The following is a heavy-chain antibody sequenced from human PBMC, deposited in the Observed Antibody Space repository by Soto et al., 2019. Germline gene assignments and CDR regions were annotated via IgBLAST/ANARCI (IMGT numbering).Heavy chain of an antibody. CDR3: ARDGMGGYYSDTSGPPVAWFDP. Sequence: VASVKVSCKASGYTFTSYGMNWVRQAPGRGLEWMGWINPGNGNTKYSQKFQGRVIIERDTSASTAYMELSSLRSEDTAVYYCARDGMGGYYSDTSGPPVAWFDPWGQGTLVTVSS. CDR2: INPGNGNT. V-gene: IGHV1-3*01. CDR1: GYTFTSYG. J-gene: IGHJ5*02. D-gene: IGHD3-22*01.